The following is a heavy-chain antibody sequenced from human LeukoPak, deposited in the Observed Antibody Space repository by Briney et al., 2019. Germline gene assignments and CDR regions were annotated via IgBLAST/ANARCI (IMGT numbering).Heavy chain of an antibody. CDR2: IIPILGIA. CDR1: GGTFSSYT. CDR3: ARDYSNYRGNFDY. D-gene: IGHD4-11*01. V-gene: IGHV1-69*04. J-gene: IGHJ4*02. Sequence: SVKVSCKASGGTFSSYTISWVRQAPGQGLEWMGRIIPILGIANYAPKFQGRVTITADKSTSTAYMELSSLRSEDTAVYYCARDYSNYRGNFDYWGQGTLVTVSS.